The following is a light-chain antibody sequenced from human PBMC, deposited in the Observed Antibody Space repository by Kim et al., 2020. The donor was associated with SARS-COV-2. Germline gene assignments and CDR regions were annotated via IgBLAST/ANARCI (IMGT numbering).Light chain of an antibody. Sequence: GQSITISCTGTRSDIGGNNFVSWYQQHPGKTPKLMIYDVTKRPSGVSNRFSGSKSGNTASLTISGLRAEDEADYYCSSYTSSRTWVFGGGTKLTVL. CDR2: DVT. CDR1: RSDIGGNNF. J-gene: IGLJ3*02. CDR3: SSYTSSRTWV. V-gene: IGLV2-14*04.